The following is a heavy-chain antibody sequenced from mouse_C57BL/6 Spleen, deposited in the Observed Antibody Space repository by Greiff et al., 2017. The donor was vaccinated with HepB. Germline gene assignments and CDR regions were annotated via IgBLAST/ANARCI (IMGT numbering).Heavy chain of an antibody. CDR3: ARAYYSNYVLYYYAMGY. CDR1: GYTFTSYW. CDR2: INPSNGGT. J-gene: IGHJ4*01. D-gene: IGHD2-5*01. Sequence: QVQLQQSGTELVKPGASVKLSCKASGYTFTSYWMHWVKQRPGQGLEWIGNINPSNGGTNYNEKFKSKATLTVDKSSSTAYMQLSSLTSVDSAVYYCARAYYSNYVLYYYAMGYWGQGTSVTVSS. V-gene: IGHV1-53*01.